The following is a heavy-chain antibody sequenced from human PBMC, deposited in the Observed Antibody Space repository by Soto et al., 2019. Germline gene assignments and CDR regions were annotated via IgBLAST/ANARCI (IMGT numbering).Heavy chain of an antibody. CDR3: ARDKGYSSSSRYYYYGMDV. Sequence: QVQLVQSGAGVKKPGASVKVSCKASGYTFTGYYMHWVRQAPGQGLEWMGWINPNSGGTNYAQKFQGRVTMTRDTSISTAYMELSRLRSDDTAVYYCARDKGYSSSSRYYYYGMDVWGQGTTVTVSS. D-gene: IGHD6-6*01. V-gene: IGHV1-2*02. CDR1: GYTFTGYY. CDR2: INPNSGGT. J-gene: IGHJ6*02.